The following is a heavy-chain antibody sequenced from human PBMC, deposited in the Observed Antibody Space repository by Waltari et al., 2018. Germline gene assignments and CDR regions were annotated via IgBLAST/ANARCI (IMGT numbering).Heavy chain of an antibody. J-gene: IGHJ6*02. Sequence: EVQLVESGGGLIQPGGSLRLSCAASGFTVSSNYMSWVRQAPGKGLEWVSVIYSGGSTYYADSVKGRFTSSRDNSKNTLYLQMNSLRAEDTAVYYCARAETGVFGVIYYGMDVWGQGTTVTVSS. CDR1: GFTVSSNY. CDR2: IYSGGST. V-gene: IGHV3-53*01. CDR3: ARAETGVFGVIYYGMDV. D-gene: IGHD3-3*01.